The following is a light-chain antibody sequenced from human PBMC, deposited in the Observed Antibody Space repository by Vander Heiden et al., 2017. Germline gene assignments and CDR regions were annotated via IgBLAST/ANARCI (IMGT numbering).Light chain of an antibody. CDR1: SSDVGAYNY. J-gene: IGLJ2*01. CDR2: DVS. Sequence: QSALTQPASVSGSPGQSITISCTGTSSDVGAYNYVSWYQQFPGKVPKPIIYDVSYRPSGVSSRFSGSKSGNTASLTISGLQAEDEADYYCCSYTSSNTLVFGGGTKLTVL. V-gene: IGLV2-14*03. CDR3: CSYTSSNTLV.